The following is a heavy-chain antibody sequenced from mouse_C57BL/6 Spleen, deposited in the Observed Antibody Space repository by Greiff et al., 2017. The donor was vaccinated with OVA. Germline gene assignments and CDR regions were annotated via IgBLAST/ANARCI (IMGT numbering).Heavy chain of an antibody. V-gene: IGHV1-4*01. Sequence: VQLKESGAELARPGASVKMSCKASGYTFTSYTMHWVKQRPGQGLEWIGYINPSSGYTKYNQKFKDKATLTADKSSSTAYMQLSSLTSEDSAVYYCARSVVAPYYFDYWGQGTTLTVSS. CDR2: INPSSGYT. J-gene: IGHJ2*01. CDR1: GYTFTSYT. CDR3: ARSVVAPYYFDY. D-gene: IGHD1-1*01.